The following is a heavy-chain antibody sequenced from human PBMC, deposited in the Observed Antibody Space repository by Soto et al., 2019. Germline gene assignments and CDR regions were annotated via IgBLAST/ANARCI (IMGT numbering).Heavy chain of an antibody. CDR1: GGSSSSYY. CDR3: ARQAQYGDYPRDYYYYYMDV. V-gene: IGHV4-59*08. CDR2: IYYSGST. Sequence: SETLSLTCTVSGGSSSSYYGRWIRQPPGKGLEWIGYIYYSGSTNYNPSLKSRVTISVDTSKNQFSLKLSSVTAADTAVYYCARQAQYGDYPRDYYYYYMDVWGKGTTVTVSS. J-gene: IGHJ6*03. D-gene: IGHD4-17*01.